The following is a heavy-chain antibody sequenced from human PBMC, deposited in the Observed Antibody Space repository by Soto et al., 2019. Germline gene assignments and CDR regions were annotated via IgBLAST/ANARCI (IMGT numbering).Heavy chain of an antibody. V-gene: IGHV4-4*02. CDR2: IYHSGST. Sequence: KASETLSLTCAVSGGSISSSNWWSWVRQPPGKGLEWIGGIYHSGSTNYNPSLKSRVTISVDKSKNQFSLKLSSVTAADTAVYYCARDPGDGYHTGGYWGQGTLVTVSS. J-gene: IGHJ4*02. CDR1: GGSISSSNW. CDR3: ARDPGDGYHTGGY. D-gene: IGHD5-12*01.